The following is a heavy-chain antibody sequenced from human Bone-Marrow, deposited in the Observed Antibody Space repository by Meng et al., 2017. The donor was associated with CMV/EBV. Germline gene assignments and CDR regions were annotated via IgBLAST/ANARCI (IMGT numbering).Heavy chain of an antibody. Sequence: GGSLRLSCAASGFTFSSYWMSWVRQAPGKGLEWVSSISSSSSYIYYADSVKGRFTISRDNAKNSLYLQMNSLRAEDTAVYYCARVGGIREFDYWGQGTLVTVSS. CDR3: ARVGGIREFDY. CDR2: ISSSSSYI. CDR1: GFTFSSYW. D-gene: IGHD6-13*01. V-gene: IGHV3-21*01. J-gene: IGHJ4*02.